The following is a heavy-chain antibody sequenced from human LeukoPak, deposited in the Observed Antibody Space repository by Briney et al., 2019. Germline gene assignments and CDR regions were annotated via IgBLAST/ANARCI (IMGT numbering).Heavy chain of an antibody. D-gene: IGHD3-22*01. CDR2: IIPIFGTA. Sequence: SVKVSCKASGGTFSSYAISWVRQAPGQGLEWMGGIIPIFGTANYAQKFQGRVTITADESTSTAYMELSSLRSEDTAVYYCARSLFNYDSSGSAYWGQGTLVTVSS. CDR3: ARSLFNYDSSGSAY. V-gene: IGHV1-69*13. CDR1: GGTFSSYA. J-gene: IGHJ4*02.